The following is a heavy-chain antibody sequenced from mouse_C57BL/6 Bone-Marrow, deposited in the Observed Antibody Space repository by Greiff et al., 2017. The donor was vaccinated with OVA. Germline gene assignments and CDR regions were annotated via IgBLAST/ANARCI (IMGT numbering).Heavy chain of an antibody. CDR3: TRGYSNYYARDY. J-gene: IGHJ4*01. Sequence: QVQLQQSGAELVRPGASVTLSCKASGYTFTDYEMHWVKQTPVHGLEWIGAIVPETGGTAYNQKFKGKAIMTADKSSSTAYMELRSLTSEDSAVYNCTRGYSNYYARDYWGRGTAVTVSS. V-gene: IGHV1-15*01. D-gene: IGHD2-5*01. CDR2: IVPETGGT. CDR1: GYTFTDYE.